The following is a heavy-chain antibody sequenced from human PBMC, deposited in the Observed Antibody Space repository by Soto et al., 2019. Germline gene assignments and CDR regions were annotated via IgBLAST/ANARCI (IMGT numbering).Heavy chain of an antibody. J-gene: IGHJ4*02. CDR2: ISAYNGNT. CDR3: ARSHYDSSGYYGGGDY. D-gene: IGHD3-22*01. CDR1: GYTFTSYG. V-gene: IGHV1-18*01. Sequence: ASVKVSCKASGYTFTSYGISWVRQAPGQGLEWMGWISAYNGNTNYAQKLQGRVTMTTDTSTSTAYMELRSLRSDDTAVYYCARSHYDSSGYYGGGDYWGQGTLVTVSS.